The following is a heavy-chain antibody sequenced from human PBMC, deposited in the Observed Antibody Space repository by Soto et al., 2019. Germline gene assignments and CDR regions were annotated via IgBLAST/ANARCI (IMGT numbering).Heavy chain of an antibody. V-gene: IGHV3-23*01. D-gene: IGHD5-18*01. Sequence: GGSLRLSCAASGFTFSSYAMTWVRQSPGKGLEWVSSISGSGSNTYYADSVKGRFTISRDNSKNTLYLQVNIVRDDDTAVYYCATSPHQSYGFWGQGTQVTVSS. CDR2: ISGSGSNT. CDR3: ATSPHQSYGF. J-gene: IGHJ4*02. CDR1: GFTFSSYA.